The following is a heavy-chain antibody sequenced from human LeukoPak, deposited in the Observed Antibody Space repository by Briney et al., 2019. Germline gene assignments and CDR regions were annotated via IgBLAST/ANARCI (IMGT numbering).Heavy chain of an antibody. J-gene: IGHJ4*02. D-gene: IGHD6-19*01. CDR1: GDSISGSIYD. Sequence: KPSETLSLTCTVSGDSISGSIYDWDWIRQPPGKGLEWIGTMFYTGSTYYNLSLKSRVTMSVDTSKNQFALSLSSVTAADTAMYYCARGVAGPRRYFDYWGQGTLVTVSS. V-gene: IGHV4-39*01. CDR2: MFYTGST. CDR3: ARGVAGPRRYFDY.